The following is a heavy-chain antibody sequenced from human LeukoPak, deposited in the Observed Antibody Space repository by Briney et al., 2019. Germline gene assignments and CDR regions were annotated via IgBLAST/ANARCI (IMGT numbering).Heavy chain of an antibody. Sequence: PGGSLRLSCAASGFIFSNYAMHWVRQAPGKGLEWAAVISSDGKTQYYADSVKGRFTISRDNSKNTLYLQMNSLTADDTAIYYCARRRIVGSTDDAFDIWGQGTMVTPSS. J-gene: IGHJ3*02. CDR3: ARRRIVGSTDDAFDI. D-gene: IGHD1-26*01. CDR2: ISSDGKTQ. CDR1: GFIFSNYA. V-gene: IGHV3-30*04.